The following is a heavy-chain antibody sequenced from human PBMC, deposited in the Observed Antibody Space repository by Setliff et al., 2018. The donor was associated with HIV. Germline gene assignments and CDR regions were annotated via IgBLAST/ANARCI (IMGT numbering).Heavy chain of an antibody. CDR3: AREGHCSGGSCYSVDY. CDR2: INHSGST. CDR1: GGSFSGYY. Sequence: ETLSLTCAVYGGSFSGYYWSWIRQPPGKGLEWIGEINHSGSTNYNPSLKSRVTISVDTSKNQFSLKLSFVTAADTAVYYCAREGHCSGGSCYSVDYWGQGTLVTVSS. J-gene: IGHJ4*02. D-gene: IGHD2-15*01. V-gene: IGHV4-34*01.